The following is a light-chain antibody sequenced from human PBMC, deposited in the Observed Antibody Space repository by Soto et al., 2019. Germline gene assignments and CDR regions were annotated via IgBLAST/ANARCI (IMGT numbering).Light chain of an antibody. J-gene: IGLJ2*01. Sequence: QSALTQSASVSGSPGQSITISCTGTSSDVVGYNYVSWYQQHPGKAPKLIIYEVRNRPSGVSNRFSGSKSGNTASLTISALQAEDDAAYDCSSYTSSSLVVFGGGTKLTVL. CDR1: SSDVVGYNY. V-gene: IGLV2-14*01. CDR2: EVR. CDR3: SSYTSSSLVV.